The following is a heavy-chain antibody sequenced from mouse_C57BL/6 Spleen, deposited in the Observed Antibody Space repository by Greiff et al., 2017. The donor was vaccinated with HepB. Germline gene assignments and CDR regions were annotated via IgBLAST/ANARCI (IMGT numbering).Heavy chain of an antibody. V-gene: IGHV5-9-1*02. CDR1: GFTFSSYA. J-gene: IGHJ2*01. CDR3: TRDRDYGSYYFDY. CDR2: ISSGGDYI. Sequence: EVNLVESGEGLVKPGGSLKLSCAASGFTFSSYAMSWVRQTPEKRLEWVAYISSGGDYIYYADTVKGRFTISRDNARNTLYLQMSSLKSEDTAMYYCTRDRDYGSYYFDYWGQGTTLTVSS. D-gene: IGHD1-1*01.